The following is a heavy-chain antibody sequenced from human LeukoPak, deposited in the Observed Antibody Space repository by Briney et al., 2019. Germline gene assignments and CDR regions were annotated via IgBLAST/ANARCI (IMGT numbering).Heavy chain of an antibody. CDR1: GYSISSYYY. J-gene: IGHJ4*02. CDR3: AGNSVGATAY. V-gene: IGHV4-38-2*01. CDR2: IYHSGST. Sequence: SETLSLTCAVSGYSISSYYYWGWIRQPPGEGVEWSWSIYHSGSTYYTPSLKSRVTISGDTSKNQFSLELNPVNSAATDVYYCAGNSVGATAYWGQGTLVTVSS. D-gene: IGHD1-26*01.